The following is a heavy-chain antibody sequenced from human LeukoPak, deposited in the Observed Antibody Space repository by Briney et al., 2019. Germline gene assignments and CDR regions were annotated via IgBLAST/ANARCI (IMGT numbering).Heavy chain of an antibody. D-gene: IGHD1-1*01. CDR2: IYYSERT. Sequence: KPSETLSLTCTVSGGSVSTYYWNWIRQPPGKGLEWIGYIYYSERTNYNPSLKSRVTILIDTAKSQVSLKLASVTAADTAVYYCAGGHARTTGGFDFWGQGALVTVSS. CDR3: AGGHARTTGGFDF. J-gene: IGHJ4*02. CDR1: GGSVSTYY. V-gene: IGHV4-59*02.